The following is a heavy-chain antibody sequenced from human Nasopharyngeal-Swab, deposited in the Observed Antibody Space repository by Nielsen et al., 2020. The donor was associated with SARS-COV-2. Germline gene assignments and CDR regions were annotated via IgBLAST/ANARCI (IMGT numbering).Heavy chain of an antibody. D-gene: IGHD4-17*01. Sequence: GESLKISCAASGFTFSSYGMHWVRQAPGKGLEWVAVIWYDGSNKYYADSVKGRFTISRDNSKNTLYLQMNSLRAEDTAVYYCARVLPGNDYGDYPDYWGQGTLVSV. CDR1: GFTFSSYG. J-gene: IGHJ4*02. CDR2: IWYDGSNK. V-gene: IGHV3-33*01. CDR3: ARVLPGNDYGDYPDY.